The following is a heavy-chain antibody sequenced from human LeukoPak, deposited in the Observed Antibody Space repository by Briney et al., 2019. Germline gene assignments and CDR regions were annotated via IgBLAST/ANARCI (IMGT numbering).Heavy chain of an antibody. V-gene: IGHV4-39*01. Sequence: SETLSLTCTVSGGSISSSSYYWGWIRQPPGKGLEWIGSIYYSGSTYYNPSLKSRVTISVDTSKNQFSLKLSSVTAADTAVYYCARHSHWFEPWGQGTLVTVSS. CDR2: IYYSGST. CDR3: ARHSHWFEP. J-gene: IGHJ5*02. CDR1: GGSISSSSYY.